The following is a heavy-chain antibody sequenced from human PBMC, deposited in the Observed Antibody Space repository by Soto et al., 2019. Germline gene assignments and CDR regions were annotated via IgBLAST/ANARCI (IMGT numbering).Heavy chain of an antibody. D-gene: IGHD2-2*01. CDR2: IYPGDSDI. CDR1: GYSFTSYW. V-gene: IGHV5-51*01. J-gene: IGHJ4*02. CDR3: ARQGFGSTSCLTYFDC. Sequence: ESLKISCKGSGYSFTSYWIGWVRQMPGKGLEWMGIIYPGDSDIRYSPSFQGQVTISADKSINTAYLQWSSLKASDTAMYYCARQGFGSTSCLTYFDCWGQGTLVTVSS.